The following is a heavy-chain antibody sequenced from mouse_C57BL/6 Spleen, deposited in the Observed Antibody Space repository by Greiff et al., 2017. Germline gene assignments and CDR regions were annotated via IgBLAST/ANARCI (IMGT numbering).Heavy chain of an antibody. J-gene: IGHJ1*03. CDR1: GFTFSSYG. CDR2: ISSGGSYT. V-gene: IGHV5-6*01. D-gene: IGHD2-5*01. CDR3: ARHKGEYYSNYRYFDV. Sequence: EVHLVESGGDLVKPGGSLKLSCAASGFTFSSYGMSWVRQTPDKRLEWVATISSGGSYTYYPDSVKGRFTISRDNAKNTLYLQMSSLKSEDTAMYYCARHKGEYYSNYRYFDVWGTGTTVTVSS.